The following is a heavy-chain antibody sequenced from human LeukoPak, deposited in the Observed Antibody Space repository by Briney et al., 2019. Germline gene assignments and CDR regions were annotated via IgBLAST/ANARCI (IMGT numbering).Heavy chain of an antibody. CDR2: ISAYNGNP. CDR3: ARDLEPITMIENPSPHY. V-gene: IGHV1-18*01. J-gene: IGHJ4*02. Sequence: GASVKVSCQASGYTFTSYGLSWARPPPGQERAGMGWISAYNGNPNYAQRRQGRVTMTTDTPTSTAYMELRSLRSDDTAVYYCARDLEPITMIENPSPHYWGQGTLVTVSS. D-gene: IGHD3-22*01. CDR1: GYTFTSYG.